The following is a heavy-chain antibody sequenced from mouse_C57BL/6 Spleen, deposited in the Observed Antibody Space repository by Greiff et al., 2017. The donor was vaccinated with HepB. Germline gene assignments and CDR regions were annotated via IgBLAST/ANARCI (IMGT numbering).Heavy chain of an antibody. D-gene: IGHD1-1*01. CDR3: ARRPITTVVHFDY. CDR2: ISSGSSTI. CDR1: GFTFSDYG. J-gene: IGHJ2*01. V-gene: IGHV5-17*01. Sequence: EVKLVESGGGLVKPGGSLKLSCAASGFTFSDYGMHWVRQAPEKGLEWVAYISSGSSTIYYADTVKGRFTIARDNAKNTLFLQLTSLRSEDTAMYYCARRPITTVVHFDYWGQGTTLTVSS.